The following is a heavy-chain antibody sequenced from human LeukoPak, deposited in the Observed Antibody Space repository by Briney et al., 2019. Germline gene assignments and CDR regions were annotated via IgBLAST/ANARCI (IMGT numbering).Heavy chain of an antibody. D-gene: IGHD5-12*01. J-gene: IGHJ4*02. Sequence: SVKVSCKASGYTFTSYGISWVRQAPGQGLEWMGRIIPILGIANYAQKFQGRVTITADKSTSTAYMELSSLRSEDTAVYYCARLPIVATINGDYWGQGTLVTVSS. CDR2: IIPILGIA. CDR3: ARLPIVATINGDY. CDR1: GYTFTSYG. V-gene: IGHV1-69*04.